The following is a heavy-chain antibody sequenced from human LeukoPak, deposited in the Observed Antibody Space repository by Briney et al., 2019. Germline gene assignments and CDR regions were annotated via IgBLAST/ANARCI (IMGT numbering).Heavy chain of an antibody. J-gene: IGHJ6*03. CDR3: ARGGITGTTKHYYYYYMDV. CDR1: GYSISSGYY. Sequence: SETLSLTCAVSGYSISSGYYWGWIRQPPGKGLEWIGSIYHSGSTYYNPSLKSRVTISVDTSKNQFSLKLSSVTAADTAVYYCARGGITGTTKHYYYYYMDVWGKGTTVTVSS. D-gene: IGHD1-14*01. CDR2: IYHSGST. V-gene: IGHV4-38-2*01.